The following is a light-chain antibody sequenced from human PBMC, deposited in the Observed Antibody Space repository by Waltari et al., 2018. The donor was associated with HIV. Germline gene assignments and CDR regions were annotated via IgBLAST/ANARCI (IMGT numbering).Light chain of an antibody. J-gene: IGKJ1*01. V-gene: IGKV3-20*01. CDR2: GAS. Sequence: EIVLTQSPGTLSLSPGGRATLSCRASKSVSSSYLAWYQQKPGQAPRLLIYGASSRATGIPDRFSGSGSGTDFILTISRLEPEDFAVYYCQQYGSSPTFGQGTKVEIK. CDR3: QQYGSSPT. CDR1: KSVSSSY.